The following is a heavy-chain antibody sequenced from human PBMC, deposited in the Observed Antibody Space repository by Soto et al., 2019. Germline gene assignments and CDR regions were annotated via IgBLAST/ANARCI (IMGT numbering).Heavy chain of an antibody. J-gene: IGHJ3*02. V-gene: IGHV3-30-3*01. D-gene: IGHD3-22*01. CDR3: AKDYYSSLGAFDI. CDR2: ISYDGSNK. Sequence: GGSLRLSCAASGFTFSSYAMHWVRQAPGKGLEWVAVISYDGSNKYYADSVKGRFTISRDNAKNSLYLQMNSLRAEDTALYYCAKDYYSSLGAFDIWGQGTMVPVSS. CDR1: GFTFSSYA.